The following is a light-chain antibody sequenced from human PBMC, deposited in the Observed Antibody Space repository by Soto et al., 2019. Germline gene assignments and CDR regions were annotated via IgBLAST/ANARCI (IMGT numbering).Light chain of an antibody. J-gene: IGKJ3*01. CDR1: QSISDY. Sequence: DIQMTQSPSSRSASVGDRVAITCRSSQSISDYLTWYQKKPGKALKLVINGASNLQSGVPPRFSGSGSGSEFTLTISSLQPDDFAIYCCKQSCSLPIIFGPGNKVDV. CDR2: GAS. V-gene: IGKV1-39*01. CDR3: KQSCSLPII.